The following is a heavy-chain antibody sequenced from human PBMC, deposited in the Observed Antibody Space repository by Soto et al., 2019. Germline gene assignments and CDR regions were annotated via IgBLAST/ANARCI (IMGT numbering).Heavy chain of an antibody. Sequence: ASVKVSCKASGYTFTSYGISWVRQAPGQGLEWMGWISAYNGNTNYAQKLQGRVTMTTDTSTITAYMELRSLRSDDTAVYYCARVLLGGGDFDYWGQGTLVTVSS. V-gene: IGHV1-18*04. D-gene: IGHD2-15*01. J-gene: IGHJ4*02. CDR1: GYTFTSYG. CDR2: ISAYNGNT. CDR3: ARVLLGGGDFDY.